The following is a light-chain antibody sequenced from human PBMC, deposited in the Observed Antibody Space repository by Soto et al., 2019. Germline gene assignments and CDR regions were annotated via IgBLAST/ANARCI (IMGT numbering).Light chain of an antibody. J-gene: IGLJ1*01. CDR3: AACDYSLNGYV. CDR1: SPNIGSNP. Sequence: QSVLTQPPSASGTPGQRVTISCSGSSPNIGSNPVNWYQQLPGTAPKLLIYSNNQRPSGVPDRFARSQSGTSASLAISGLESEYEADYYGAACDYSLNGYVFGTGTKVTVL. CDR2: SNN. V-gene: IGLV1-44*01.